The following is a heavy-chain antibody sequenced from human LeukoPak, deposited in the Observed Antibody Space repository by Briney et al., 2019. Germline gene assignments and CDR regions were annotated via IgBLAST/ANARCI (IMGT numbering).Heavy chain of an antibody. CDR1: GGSISSGSYY. V-gene: IGHV4-61*02. J-gene: IGHJ4*02. D-gene: IGHD3-22*01. CDR2: IYTSGST. CDR3: ARGDYDSGGSHQGFDY. Sequence: PSQTLSLTCTVAGGSISSGSYYWSWIRQPAGKGLEWIGRIYTSGSTNYNPSLKSRVTISVDTSKNQFSLKLSSVTAADTAVYYCARGDYDSGGSHQGFDYWGQGTLVTVSS.